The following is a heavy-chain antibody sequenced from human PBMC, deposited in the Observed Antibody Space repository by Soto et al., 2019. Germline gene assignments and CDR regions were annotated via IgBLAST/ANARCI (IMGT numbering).Heavy chain of an antibody. Sequence: SQTLSLTCAISGDSVSSNSAAWNWIRQSPSRGLEWLGRTYYRSKWYNDYAVSVKSRITINPDTSKNQFSPQLNSVTPEDTAVYYCARWPRQLKYYYYGMDVWGQGTTVTVSS. D-gene: IGHD6-13*01. CDR1: GDSVSSNSAA. CDR3: ARWPRQLKYYYYGMDV. CDR2: TYYRSKWYN. J-gene: IGHJ6*02. V-gene: IGHV6-1*01.